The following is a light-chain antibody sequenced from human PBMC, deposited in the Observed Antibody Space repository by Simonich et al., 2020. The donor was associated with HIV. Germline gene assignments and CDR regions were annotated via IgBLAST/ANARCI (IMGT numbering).Light chain of an antibody. CDR1: QSVLYSSNNKNH. Sequence: DTVMTQSPDSLAVSLGERATINYKSSQSVLYSSNNKNHLAWYQQKPGQPPKLLIYWASTRESGVPDRFSGSGSGTDFTLTISSLQAEDVAVYYCQQYYGTPLSFGGGTKVEVK. CDR3: QQYYGTPLS. CDR2: WAS. J-gene: IGKJ4*01. V-gene: IGKV4-1*01.